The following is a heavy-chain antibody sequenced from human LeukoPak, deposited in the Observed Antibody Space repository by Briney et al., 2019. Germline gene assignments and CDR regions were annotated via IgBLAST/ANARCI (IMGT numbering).Heavy chain of an antibody. CDR1: GSSFTSYW. CDR3: AKHRASYGSGTGALDI. D-gene: IGHD3-10*01. CDR2: IYPGDSDT. V-gene: IGHV5-51*01. J-gene: IGHJ3*02. Sequence: GESLKISCKGSGSSFTSYWIGWVRQMPGKGLEWMGIIYPGDSDTRYSPSFQGQVTISADKSISTAYLQWSSLKASDTAMYYCAKHRASYGSGTGALDIWGQGTVVTVSS.